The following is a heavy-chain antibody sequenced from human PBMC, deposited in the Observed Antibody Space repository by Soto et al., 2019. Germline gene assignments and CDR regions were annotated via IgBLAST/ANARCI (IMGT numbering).Heavy chain of an antibody. CDR1: GESFSSYW. J-gene: IGHJ4*02. D-gene: IGHD1-1*01. V-gene: IGHV5-51*01. Sequence: VAAVKSSGEGCGESFSSYWRGWVRQMPGKGLEWMGIIYPGDSDTRYSPSFQGQVTISADKSISTAYLQWSSLKASDTAMYYCARQVLEGYFDYWGQGTLVTVSS. CDR2: IYPGDSDT. CDR3: ARQVLEGYFDY.